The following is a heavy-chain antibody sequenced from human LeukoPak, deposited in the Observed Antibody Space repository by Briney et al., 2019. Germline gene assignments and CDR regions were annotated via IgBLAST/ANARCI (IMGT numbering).Heavy chain of an antibody. CDR3: ASLAGSYYYGSGSRWYDAFDI. Sequence: GASVKVSCKASGYTFTGYYMHWVRQAPGQGLEWMGWINPNSGGTNYAQKSQGRVTMTRDTSINTAYMELSRLRSDDTAVYYRASLAGSYYYGSGSRWYDAFDIWGQGTMVTVSS. D-gene: IGHD3-10*01. CDR1: GYTFTGYY. CDR2: INPNSGGT. V-gene: IGHV1-2*02. J-gene: IGHJ3*02.